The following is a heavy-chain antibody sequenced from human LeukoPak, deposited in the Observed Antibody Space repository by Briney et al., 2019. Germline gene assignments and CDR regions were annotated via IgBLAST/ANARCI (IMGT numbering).Heavy chain of an antibody. CDR3: ARNPAAWFGELSSWFDP. CDR2: IKEGGSER. D-gene: IGHD3-10*01. Sequence: PGGSLRLSCEGSAFIFSGHWMNWVRQTPGKGLEWVASIKEGGSERQYVDSVKGRFSISRDNTKGSLFLQLNSLRAEDTAVYYCARNPAAWFGELSSWFDPWGQGTLVTVSS. V-gene: IGHV3-7*03. CDR1: AFIFSGHW. J-gene: IGHJ5*02.